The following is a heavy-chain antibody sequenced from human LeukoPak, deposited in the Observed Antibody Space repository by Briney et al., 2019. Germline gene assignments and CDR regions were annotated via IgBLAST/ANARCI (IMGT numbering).Heavy chain of an antibody. J-gene: IGHJ4*02. CDR1: GDSITSSSYY. CDR2: MYYTGTI. CDR3: ARPIRN. Sequence: SETLSLTCTVSGDSITSSSYYWGWLRQPPGKGLEWIGTMYYTGTIYYNPSLKSRVTISVDTSKNQFSLSLSSVTAADTAVYYCARPIRNWGQGTLVIVSS. V-gene: IGHV4-39*07.